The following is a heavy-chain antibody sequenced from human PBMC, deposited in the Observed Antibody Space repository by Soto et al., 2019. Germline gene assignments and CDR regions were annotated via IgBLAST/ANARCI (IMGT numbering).Heavy chain of an antibody. Sequence: QVQLQESGPGLVKPSETLSLTCTVSGGSISSYYWSWIRQPAGKGLESIGRIYASGSTNYNPSLKGRVTMSVDTSKKQFSLELTSVTAGDTAVYYCARDFYGGTSSGYYYYGMDVWGQGTTVTVSS. V-gene: IGHV4-4*07. CDR2: IYASGST. D-gene: IGHD3-22*01. CDR3: ARDFYGGTSSGYYYYGMDV. CDR1: GGSISSYY. J-gene: IGHJ6*02.